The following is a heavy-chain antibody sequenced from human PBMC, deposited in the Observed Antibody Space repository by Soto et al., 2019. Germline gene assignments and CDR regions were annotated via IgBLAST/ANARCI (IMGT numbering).Heavy chain of an antibody. V-gene: IGHV6-1*01. D-gene: IGHD6-19*01. J-gene: IGHJ3*02. Sequence: SQTLSLTCAISGDSVSSNSAAWNWIRQSPSRGLEWLGRTYYRSKWYNDYAVSVKSRITINPDTSKNQFSLQLNSVTPEDTAVYYCAREVSAPTSSGWYSDAFDIWGQGTMVTVSS. CDR3: AREVSAPTSSGWYSDAFDI. CDR2: TYYRSKWYN. CDR1: GDSVSSNSAA.